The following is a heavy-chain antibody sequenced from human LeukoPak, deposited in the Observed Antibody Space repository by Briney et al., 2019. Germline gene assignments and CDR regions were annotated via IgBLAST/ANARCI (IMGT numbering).Heavy chain of an antibody. CDR2: IYYSGST. CDR1: GGSISSYY. D-gene: IGHD3-22*01. J-gene: IGHJ3*02. Sequence: SETLSLTCTVSGGSISSYYWSWIRQPPGKGLEWIGYIYYSGSTNYNPSLKSRVTISVDTSKNQFSLKLSSVTAADTAVYYCARVTYYDSSGYYYGGAFDIWGQGTVVTVSS. V-gene: IGHV4-59*08. CDR3: ARVTYYDSSGYYYGGAFDI.